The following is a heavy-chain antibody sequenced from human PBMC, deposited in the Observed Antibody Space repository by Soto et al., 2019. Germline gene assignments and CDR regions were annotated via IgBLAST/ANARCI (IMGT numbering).Heavy chain of an antibody. CDR2: ISDDGSNK. V-gene: IGHV3-30*18. Sequence: PGGSLRLSCAASGFSFSSYGMHWVRQAPGKGLEWVAVISDDGSNKDYADSVKGRFTISRDNSKNTLYLQMNSLRAEDTAVYYCAKDPGGWLVLRYYFDYWGQGTLVTVSS. CDR3: AKDPGGWLVLRYYFDY. J-gene: IGHJ4*02. CDR1: GFSFSSYG. D-gene: IGHD6-19*01.